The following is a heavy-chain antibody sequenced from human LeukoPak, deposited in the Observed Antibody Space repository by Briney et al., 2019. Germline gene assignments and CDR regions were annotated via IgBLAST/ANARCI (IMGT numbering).Heavy chain of an antibody. CDR1: GFTVSSNY. Sequence: LRLSCAASGFTVSSNYMSWVRQHPGKGLEWIGYIYYSGSTYYNPSLKSRVTISVDTSKNQFSLKLSSVTAADTAVYYCARDGVGHYDSSGYHWFDPWGQGTLVTVSS. CDR2: IYYSGST. D-gene: IGHD3-22*01. J-gene: IGHJ5*02. V-gene: IGHV4-31*02. CDR3: ARDGVGHYDSSGYHWFDP.